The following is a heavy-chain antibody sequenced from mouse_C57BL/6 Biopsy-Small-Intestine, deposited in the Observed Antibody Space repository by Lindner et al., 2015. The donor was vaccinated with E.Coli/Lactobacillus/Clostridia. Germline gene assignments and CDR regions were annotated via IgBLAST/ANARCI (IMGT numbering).Heavy chain of an antibody. V-gene: IGHV1-53*01. CDR3: ARWPLSVPGPDGFDI. CDR1: GYTFTGYY. D-gene: IGHD2-3*01. Sequence: SVKVSCKASGYTFTGYYMHWVRQAPGQGLEWMGYMNPNSGGTNYAQKFQGRVTMTRDTSINIAYMEMSGLTSDDTAVYYCARWPLSVPGPDGFDIWGQGTMVTVSS. CDR2: MNPNSGGT. J-gene: IGHJ3*01.